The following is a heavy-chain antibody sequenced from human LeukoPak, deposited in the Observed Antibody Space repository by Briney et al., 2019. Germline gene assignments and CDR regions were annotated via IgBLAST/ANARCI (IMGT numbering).Heavy chain of an antibody. V-gene: IGHV3-9*01. D-gene: IGHD3-10*01. Sequence: PGGSLRLSCAASGFTFDDYAMHWVRQAPGKGLEWVSGISWNSGSIGYADSVKGRFTISRDNAKNSLHLQMNRLRAEDTALYYCAKGRGSEYVFFDYWGQGTLVTVSS. CDR2: ISWNSGSI. J-gene: IGHJ4*02. CDR3: AKGRGSEYVFFDY. CDR1: GFTFDDYA.